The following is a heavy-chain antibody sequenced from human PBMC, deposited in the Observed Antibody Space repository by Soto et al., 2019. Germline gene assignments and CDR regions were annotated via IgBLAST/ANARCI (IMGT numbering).Heavy chain of an antibody. D-gene: IGHD3-3*01. J-gene: IGHJ3*02. Sequence: EVQLVESGGGLVKPGGSLRLSCAASGFTFSSYSMNWVRQAPGKGLEWVSSISSSSSYIYYADSVKGRFTISRDNAKNSLYLQMNSLRAEDTAVYYCARDGITIFGVDDPDAFDIWGQGTMVTVSS. CDR2: ISSSSSYI. CDR1: GFTFSSYS. CDR3: ARDGITIFGVDDPDAFDI. V-gene: IGHV3-21*01.